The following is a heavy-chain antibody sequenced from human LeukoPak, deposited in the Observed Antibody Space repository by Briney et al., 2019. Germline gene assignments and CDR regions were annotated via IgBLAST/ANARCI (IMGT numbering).Heavy chain of an antibody. CDR2: ISGSGGST. J-gene: IGHJ4*02. Sequence: PGGSLRLSCAASGFTFSSYAMSWVRQAPGKGLEWVSAISGSGGSTYYADSVKGRFTISRDNSKNMLYLQMNSLRAEDTAVYYCAKFWYYDSSGYHTPFDYWGQGTLVTVSS. V-gene: IGHV3-23*01. D-gene: IGHD3-22*01. CDR1: GFTFSSYA. CDR3: AKFWYYDSSGYHTPFDY.